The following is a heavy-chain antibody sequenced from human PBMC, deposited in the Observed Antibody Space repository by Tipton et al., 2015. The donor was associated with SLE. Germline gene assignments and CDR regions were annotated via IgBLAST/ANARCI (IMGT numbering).Heavy chain of an antibody. Sequence: GLVKPSETLSLTCTVSGGSISSSSYYWGWVRQPPGKGLEWIGSIYYSGSTYYNPSLKSRVTISVDTSKNQFSLQLSSVTAADTAVYYCATKERCRGGSCYHYWGQGTLVTVSS. D-gene: IGHD2-15*01. J-gene: IGHJ4*02. V-gene: IGHV4-39*07. CDR1: GGSISSSSYY. CDR3: ATKERCRGGSCYHY. CDR2: IYYSGST.